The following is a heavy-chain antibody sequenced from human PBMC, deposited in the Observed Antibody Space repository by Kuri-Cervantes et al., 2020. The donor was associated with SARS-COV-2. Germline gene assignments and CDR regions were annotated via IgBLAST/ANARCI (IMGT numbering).Heavy chain of an antibody. CDR3: ARHDLTTETTRERGLDY. CDR1: GGSISRSHYY. Sequence: GSLRLSCSVSGGSISRSHYYWGWIRQPPGKGLEWIASIYYDGITSGITYHNPSLKSRVTMSVDTSKNQFSVKLRSVTAADTAVYYCARHDLTTETTRERGLDYWGQGTLVTVSS. V-gene: IGHV4-39*01. D-gene: IGHD4-17*01. CDR2: IYYDGITSGIT. J-gene: IGHJ4*02.